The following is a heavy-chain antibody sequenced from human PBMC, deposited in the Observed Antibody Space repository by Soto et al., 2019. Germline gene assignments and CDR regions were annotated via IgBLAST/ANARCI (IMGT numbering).Heavy chain of an antibody. D-gene: IGHD1-26*01. V-gene: IGHV5-51*01. CDR2: IYPGDSHT. J-gene: IGHJ4*02. Sequence: HVDALNLSRHGSGYTFSNYWIDLARQMPGKGLEWMGIIYPGDSHTRYSPSLQGQVTISADKSINTASLPWSSLGASDTAMYYCVSREGLGGMCEFDDWGQGTQVTVSS. CDR1: GYTFSNYW. CDR3: VSREGLGGMCEFDD.